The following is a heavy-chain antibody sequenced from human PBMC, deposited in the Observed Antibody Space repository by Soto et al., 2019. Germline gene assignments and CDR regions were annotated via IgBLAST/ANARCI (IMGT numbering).Heavy chain of an antibody. Sequence: SETLSLTCTVSGGSISSSSYDWGWIRQPPGKGLEWIGSIYYSGSTYYNPSLKSRVTISVDTSKNQFSLKLSSVTAADTAVYYCARDRGVLRFLEWPWGGMDVWGQGTTVTVSS. CDR2: IYYSGST. D-gene: IGHD3-3*01. J-gene: IGHJ6*02. V-gene: IGHV4-39*02. CDR3: ARDRGVLRFLEWPWGGMDV. CDR1: GGSISSSSYD.